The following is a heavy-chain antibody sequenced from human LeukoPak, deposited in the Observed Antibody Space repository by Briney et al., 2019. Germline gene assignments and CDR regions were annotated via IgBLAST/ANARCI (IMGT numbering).Heavy chain of an antibody. CDR3: ARDRRGFWFDP. J-gene: IGHJ5*02. CDR2: INPSGGST. CDR1: GYIFSSYY. D-gene: IGHD1-26*01. Sequence: ASVKVSCKASGYIFSSYYMHWVRQAPGQGLEWMGIINPSGGSTSYAQKFQGRVTITRDTSASTAYMELSSLRSEDTAVYYCARDRRGFWFDPWGQGTLVTVSS. V-gene: IGHV1-46*01.